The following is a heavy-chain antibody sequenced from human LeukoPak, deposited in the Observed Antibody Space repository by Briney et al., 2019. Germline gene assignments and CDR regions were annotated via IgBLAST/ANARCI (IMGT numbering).Heavy chain of an antibody. D-gene: IGHD3-22*01. CDR3: AKDTTGYFDY. Sequence: GGSLSLSCAASGFTFDDYAMHWVPQAPGKGLEWVSGISWNSGSIGYADSVKGRFTISRDNAKNSLYLQMNSLRAEDTALYYCAKDTTGYFDYWGQGTLVTVSS. J-gene: IGHJ4*02. CDR1: GFTFDDYA. V-gene: IGHV3-9*01. CDR2: ISWNSGSI.